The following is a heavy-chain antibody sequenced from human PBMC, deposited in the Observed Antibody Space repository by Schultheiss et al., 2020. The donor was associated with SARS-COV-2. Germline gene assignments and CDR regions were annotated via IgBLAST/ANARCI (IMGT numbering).Heavy chain of an antibody. Sequence: GGSLRLSCAASGFPFSNYAMTWIRQAPGKGLEGVAAISASAFSTYYADSMKGRFTVSRDNSKSTLYLQMSSLRAEDTAVYYCARADCSSSSCSSFGHWGQGTLVTVSS. CDR3: ARADCSSSSCSSFGH. CDR2: ISASAFST. D-gene: IGHD2-2*01. V-gene: IGHV3-23*01. CDR1: GFPFSNYA. J-gene: IGHJ4*02.